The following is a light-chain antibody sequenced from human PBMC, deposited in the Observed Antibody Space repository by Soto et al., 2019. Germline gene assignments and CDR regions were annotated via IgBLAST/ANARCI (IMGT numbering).Light chain of an antibody. V-gene: IGKV3-11*01. CDR2: DAS. Sequence: EIFLTQSPSTLCLSTVGRATLSCKASQSVSSYLAWYQQKPGQAPRLLIYDASNRATGIPARFSGSGSGTDFTLTISSLEPEDFAVYYCQQRSNWPLTFGQGTRLEIK. CDR1: QSVSSY. J-gene: IGKJ5*01. CDR3: QQRSNWPLT.